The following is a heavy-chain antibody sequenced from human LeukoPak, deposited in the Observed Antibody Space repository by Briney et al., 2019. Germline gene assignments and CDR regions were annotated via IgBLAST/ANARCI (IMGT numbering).Heavy chain of an antibody. CDR1: GFTVSSYS. CDR2: ISSSSSTI. J-gene: IGHJ6*03. V-gene: IGHV3-48*01. Sequence: RSGGSLRLSCAASGFTVSSYSMNWVRQAPGKGLEWVSYISSSSSTIYYADSVKGRFTISRDNAKNSLYLQMNSLRAEDTAVYYCARVRPDLDYYMDVWGKGTTVTVSS. CDR3: ARVRPDLDYYMDV. D-gene: IGHD3-3*01.